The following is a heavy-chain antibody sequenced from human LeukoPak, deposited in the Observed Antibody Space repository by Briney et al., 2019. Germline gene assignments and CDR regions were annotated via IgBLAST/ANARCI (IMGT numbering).Heavy chain of an antibody. V-gene: IGHV1-69*06. CDR1: GGTFSSYA. D-gene: IGHD2-15*01. CDR3: ARDCSGGSCYQRRGFDY. J-gene: IGHJ4*02. CDR2: IIPIFGTA. Sequence: GASVKVSCKASGGTFSSYAISWVRQAPGQGLEWMGGIIPIFGTANYAQNFQGRVTITADKSTSTAYMELSSLRSEDTAVYYCARDCSGGSCYQRRGFDYWGQGTMVTVSS.